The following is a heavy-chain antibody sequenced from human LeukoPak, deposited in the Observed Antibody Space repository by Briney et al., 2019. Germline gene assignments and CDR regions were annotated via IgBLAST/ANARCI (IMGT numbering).Heavy chain of an antibody. Sequence: SETLSLTCAVSGYSISSGYYWGWIRQPPGKGLEWIGSIYHSGSTYYNPSLKSRVTISVDTSKNQFSLKLSSVTAADTAVYYCARGPPYSSIHDHRFDPWGQGTLVTVSS. D-gene: IGHD6-13*01. V-gene: IGHV4-38-2*01. CDR2: IYHSGST. CDR1: GYSISSGYY. J-gene: IGHJ5*02. CDR3: ARGPPYSSIHDHRFDP.